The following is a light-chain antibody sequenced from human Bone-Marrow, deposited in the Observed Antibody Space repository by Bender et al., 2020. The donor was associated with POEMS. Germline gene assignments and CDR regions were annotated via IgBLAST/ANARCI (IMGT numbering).Light chain of an antibody. CDR1: NSAIAASDY. CDR3: SSYTSRGSQV. Sequence: QSALTQPRSVSGSPGQSITISCTAANSAIAASDYVSWYQLHPDKAPKLLISGVTRRPSGVPARFSGSKSGNTASLTISGLQPEDEADYYCSSYTSRGSQVFGGGTKLTVL. V-gene: IGLV2-11*01. CDR2: GVT. J-gene: IGLJ2*01.